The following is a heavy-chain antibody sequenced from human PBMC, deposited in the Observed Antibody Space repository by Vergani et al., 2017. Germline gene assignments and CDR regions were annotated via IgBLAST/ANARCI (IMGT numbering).Heavy chain of an antibody. Sequence: QVQLVQSGAEVKKPGSSVKVSCKASGGTFSSYAISWVRQAPGQGLEWMGRTIPIFGTANYAQKFQGRVTITADESTSTAYMELSSLRSEDTAVYYCARGPYCSGGSCYAFDIWGQGTMVTVSS. CDR2: TIPIFGTA. J-gene: IGHJ3*02. V-gene: IGHV1-69*13. CDR1: GGTFSSYA. CDR3: ARGPYCSGGSCYAFDI. D-gene: IGHD2-15*01.